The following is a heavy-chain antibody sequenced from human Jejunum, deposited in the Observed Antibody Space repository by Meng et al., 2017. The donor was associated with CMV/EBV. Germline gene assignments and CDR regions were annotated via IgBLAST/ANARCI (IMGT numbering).Heavy chain of an antibody. CDR1: GDSINSGDDY. CDR3: ARGSLEWLFYSGFDF. V-gene: IGHV4-30-4*01. Sequence: GDSINSGDDYWSWIRQTQGEGLEWMGYIYSTGDNYYNPSLKSGVIISADTSKNKFSLKLSSVTAADTAIYYCARGSLEWLFYSGFDFWGQGALVTVSS. D-gene: IGHD3-3*01. J-gene: IGHJ4*02. CDR2: IYSTGDN.